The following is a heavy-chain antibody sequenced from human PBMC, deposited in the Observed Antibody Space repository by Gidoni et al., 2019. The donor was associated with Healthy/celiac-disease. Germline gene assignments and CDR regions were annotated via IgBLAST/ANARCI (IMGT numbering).Heavy chain of an antibody. D-gene: IGHD3-9*01. CDR3: ASELRYFDWLSPVGDY. J-gene: IGHJ4*02. CDR1: GFTFSSHW. V-gene: IGHV3-7*01. Sequence: EVQLVESGGGLVQPGGSLRLSCAASGFTFSSHWMSWVRQAPGKGLEWVANIKQDGSEKYYVDSVKGRFTISRDNAKNSLYLQMNSLRAEDTAVYYCASELRYFDWLSPVGDYWGQGTLVTVSS. CDR2: IKQDGSEK.